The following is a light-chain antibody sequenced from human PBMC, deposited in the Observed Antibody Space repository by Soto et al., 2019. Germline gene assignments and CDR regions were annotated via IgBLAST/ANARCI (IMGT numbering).Light chain of an antibody. CDR3: SSVTNSLSLHV. Sequence: SVLTPPASVSGSPGQSITVSCTGTNNDVGASDYVSWYQHHPGKAPKAIIYEVKNRPSGVSSRFSGSKSANTASLTISGLQAEDESDYYWSSVTNSLSLHVFRP. CDR1: NNDVGASDY. J-gene: IGLJ1*01. V-gene: IGLV2-14*01. CDR2: EVK.